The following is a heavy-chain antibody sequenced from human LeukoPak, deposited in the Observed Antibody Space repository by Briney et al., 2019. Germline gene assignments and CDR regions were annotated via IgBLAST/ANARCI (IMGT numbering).Heavy chain of an antibody. V-gene: IGHV3-23*01. D-gene: IGHD3-9*01. Sequence: GGSLRLSCAASGFTFSSYAMSWVRQAPGKGLEWVSAISGSGGSTYYADSVKGRFTISRDNSKNTLDLQMNSLRAEDTAVYYCAKDLYYDILTGYAYWGQGTPVTVSS. J-gene: IGHJ4*02. CDR1: GFTFSSYA. CDR2: ISGSGGST. CDR3: AKDLYYDILTGYAY.